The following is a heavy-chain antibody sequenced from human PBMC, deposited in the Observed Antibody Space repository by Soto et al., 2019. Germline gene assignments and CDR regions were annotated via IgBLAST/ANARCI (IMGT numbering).Heavy chain of an antibody. CDR2: ISASGSNS. D-gene: IGHD3-10*01. J-gene: IGHJ4*02. V-gene: IGHV3-23*01. CDR1: GFTFSSYA. Sequence: GGSLRLSCAASGFTFSSYAMSWVRQAPGKGLEWVGSISASGSNSYHADSVKGRCTISRDNYINTLYLQMNSLRVEYTAVYYCAKRLLGVWFGVLLLHSPASVAFAYWAQ. CDR3: AKRLLGVWFGVLLLHSPASVAFAY.